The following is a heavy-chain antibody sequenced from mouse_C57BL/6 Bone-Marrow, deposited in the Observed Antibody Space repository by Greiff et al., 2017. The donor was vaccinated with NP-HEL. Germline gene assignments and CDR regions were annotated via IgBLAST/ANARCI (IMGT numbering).Heavy chain of an antibody. CDR1: GFTFSDYG. CDR2: ISRGSSTI. CDR3: ARCDDGYYGYYYAMDY. Sequence: EVKLMESGGGLVKPGGSLKLSCAASGFTFSDYGMHWVRQAPEKGLEWVAYISRGSSTIYYADTVKGRFTISRDNPNNTLYLQMTSLRSEDTAMYYGARCDDGYYGYYYAMDYWGQGTSVTVSS. J-gene: IGHJ4*01. V-gene: IGHV5-17*01. D-gene: IGHD2-3*01.